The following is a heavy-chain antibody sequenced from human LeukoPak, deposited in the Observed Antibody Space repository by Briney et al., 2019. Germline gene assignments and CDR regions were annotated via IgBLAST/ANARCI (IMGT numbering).Heavy chain of an antibody. CDR3: ARSPSVVAAAIDY. J-gene: IGHJ4*02. CDR1: GGTFSSYA. Sequence: ASVKVSCKASGGTFSSYAISWVRQAPGQGLESMGGIIPIFGTANYAQKFQGRVTITADESTSTAYMELSSLRSEDTAVYYCARSPSVVAAAIDYWGQGTLVTVSS. D-gene: IGHD6-13*01. V-gene: IGHV1-69*13. CDR2: IIPIFGTA.